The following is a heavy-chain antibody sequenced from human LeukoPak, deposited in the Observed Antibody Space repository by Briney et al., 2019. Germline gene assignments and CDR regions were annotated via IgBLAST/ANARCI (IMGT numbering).Heavy chain of an antibody. CDR3: ARTTPILRRRVPDAFDI. CDR2: IYYTGSA. Sequence: SETLSLTCTVSGGSINSYYWSWIRQTPGNGLEWIGYIYYTGSASYNPSLKSRLTISVDTAKDQFSLKLSSVTAADTAVYYCARTTPILRRRVPDAFDIWGQGTTVTVPS. J-gene: IGHJ3*02. V-gene: IGHV4-59*01. D-gene: IGHD1-1*01. CDR1: GGSINSYY.